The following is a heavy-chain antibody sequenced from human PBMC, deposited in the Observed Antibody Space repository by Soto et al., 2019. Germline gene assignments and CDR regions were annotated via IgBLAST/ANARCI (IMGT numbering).Heavy chain of an antibody. CDR3: ARPGSYDGSGYYAVCLEY. CDR2: ISAYNCNT. Sequence: ASVKVSCKASGYTFTSYGISWVRQAPGQGLEWMGWISAYNCNTNYAQKLQGRVTMTTDTSTSTAYMELRSLRSDDTAVYYCARPGSYDGSGYYAVCLEYGGEGTLITVSS. D-gene: IGHD3-22*01. V-gene: IGHV1-18*04. J-gene: IGHJ4*02. CDR1: GYTFTSYG.